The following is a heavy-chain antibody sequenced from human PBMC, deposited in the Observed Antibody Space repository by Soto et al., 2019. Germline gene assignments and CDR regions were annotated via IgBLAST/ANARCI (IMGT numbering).Heavy chain of an antibody. CDR2: ISSSSTYI. CDR1: GFTFSSHT. V-gene: IGHV3-21*01. CDR3: ARVFGYCSGGACSSLDY. Sequence: EVQLVESGGGLVKPGGSLRLSCAASGFTFSSHTLNWVRQAPGKGLEWVSTISSSSTYIYNADSVKGRFTISRDTAKNSRYLQMDSLRAEDTAVYYCARVFGYCSGGACSSLDYWGQGTLVTVSS. J-gene: IGHJ4*02. D-gene: IGHD2-15*01.